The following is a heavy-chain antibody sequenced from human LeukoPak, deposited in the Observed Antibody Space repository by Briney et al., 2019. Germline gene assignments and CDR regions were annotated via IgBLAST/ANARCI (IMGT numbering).Heavy chain of an antibody. J-gene: IGHJ6*01. D-gene: IGHD1-26*01. V-gene: IGHV3-23*01. CDR2: ISGSGYST. Sequence: GGSLRLSCAASGFAFITYAMSWVRQAPGKGLEWVSAISGSGYSTYYADSVKGRFTISRDNSKNTLYLHMNSLRAEDTAIYYCAKMKGHPLPKYYMDVWGQGTTVTVSS. CDR1: GFAFITYA. CDR3: AKMKGHPLPKYYMDV.